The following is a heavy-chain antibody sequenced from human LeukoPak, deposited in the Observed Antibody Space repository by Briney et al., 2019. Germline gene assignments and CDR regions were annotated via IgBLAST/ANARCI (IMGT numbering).Heavy chain of an antibody. V-gene: IGHV3-20*01. Sequence: PGGSLRLSCAASGFTFSSYSMNWVRQAPGKGLEWVSGINWNGGSTGYGDSVKGRFTISRDNAKNSLYLQMNNLRAEDTALYHCARDSSDSGDAFDIWGQGTMVTVSS. D-gene: IGHD3-10*01. CDR1: GFTFSSYS. CDR3: ARDSSDSGDAFDI. CDR2: INWNGGST. J-gene: IGHJ3*02.